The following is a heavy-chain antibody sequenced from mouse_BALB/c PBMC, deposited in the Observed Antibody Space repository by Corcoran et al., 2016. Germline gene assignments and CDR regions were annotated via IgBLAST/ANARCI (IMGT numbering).Heavy chain of an antibody. Sequence: EVLLQQSGPELVKPGASVKIPCKASGYTFTDYNMDWVKQSHGKSLEWIGDINPNNGGTIYNQKFKGKATLTVDKSSSTAYMELRSLTSEDTAVYYCARSDSGSSPLYAMDYWGQGTSVTVSS. J-gene: IGHJ4*01. V-gene: IGHV1-18*01. D-gene: IGHD1-1*01. CDR3: ARSDSGSSPLYAMDY. CDR2: INPNNGGT. CDR1: GYTFTDYN.